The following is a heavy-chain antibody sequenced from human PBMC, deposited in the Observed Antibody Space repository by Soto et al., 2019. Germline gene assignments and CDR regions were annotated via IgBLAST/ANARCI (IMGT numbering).Heavy chain of an antibody. CDR1: GGTFRNYA. CDR2: ISSTTNYI. J-gene: IGHJ4*02. CDR3: ARESEDLTSNFDY. V-gene: IGHV3-21*01. Sequence: PGGSLRLCCTASGGTFRNYARRWVRNAPGKGLEWVSSISSTTNYIYYADSMKGRFTVSRDNAKNSVYLEMNSLSAEDTAVYYCARESEDLTSNFDYWGQGTLVSVS.